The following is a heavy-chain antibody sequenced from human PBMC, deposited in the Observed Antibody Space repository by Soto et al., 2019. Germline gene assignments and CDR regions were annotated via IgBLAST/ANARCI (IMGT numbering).Heavy chain of an antibody. CDR1: GGSFSGYY. J-gene: IGHJ5*02. CDR3: ARVRTITMIVVVKPRWFDP. V-gene: IGHV4-34*01. D-gene: IGHD3-22*01. Sequence: SETLSLTCAVYGGSFSGYYWSWIRQPPGKGLEWIGEINHSGSTNYNPSLKSRVTISVDTSKNQFSLKLSSVTAADTAVYYCARVRTITMIVVVKPRWFDPWGQGTLVTVSA. CDR2: INHSGST.